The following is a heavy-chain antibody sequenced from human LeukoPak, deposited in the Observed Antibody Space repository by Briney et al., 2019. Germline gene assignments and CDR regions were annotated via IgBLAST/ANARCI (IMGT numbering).Heavy chain of an antibody. CDR2: IHRDGRT. Sequence: PSETLSLTCAVSGVSISSSEWWIWVRQPPGQGLEWIGEIHRDGRTTYNPSLKSRVTMSMDYSKNQFSLSVTPVTAADTAIYYCGKTDIYFNPIDYWGPGSLVTVSS. D-gene: IGHD3-9*01. J-gene: IGHJ4*02. V-gene: IGHV4-4*02. CDR3: GKTDIYFNPIDY. CDR1: GVSISSSEW.